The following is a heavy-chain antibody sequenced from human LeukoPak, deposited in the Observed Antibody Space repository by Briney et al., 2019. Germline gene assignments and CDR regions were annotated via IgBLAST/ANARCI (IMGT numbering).Heavy chain of an antibody. CDR2: INPNSGGT. D-gene: IGHD2-2*02. Sequence: GASVKVSCKASGYTFTGYYMHWVRQAPGQGLEWMGWINPNSGGTNYAQKFQGRVTMTRDTSISTAYMELSRLRSDDTAVYYCAREYIVVVPAAIKSSAFDIWGQGTMVTVSS. J-gene: IGHJ3*02. V-gene: IGHV1-2*02. CDR1: GYTFTGYY. CDR3: AREYIVVVPAAIKSSAFDI.